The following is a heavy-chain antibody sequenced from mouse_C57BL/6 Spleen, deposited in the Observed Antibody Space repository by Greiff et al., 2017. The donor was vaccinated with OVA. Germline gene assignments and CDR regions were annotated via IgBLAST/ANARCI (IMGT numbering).Heavy chain of an antibody. Sequence: VQLQQSGAELVRPGSSVKMSCKTSGYTFTSYGINWVKQRPGQGLEWIGYIYIGNGYTEYHEKFKGKATLTSDTSSSTAYMQISNLTSEDSAMFVCARSGDYYYGSSGPLGYWGQGTLVTVSA. J-gene: IGHJ3*01. CDR1: GYTFTSYG. CDR2: IYIGNGYT. V-gene: IGHV1-58*01. D-gene: IGHD1-1*01. CDR3: ARSGDYYYGSSGPLGY.